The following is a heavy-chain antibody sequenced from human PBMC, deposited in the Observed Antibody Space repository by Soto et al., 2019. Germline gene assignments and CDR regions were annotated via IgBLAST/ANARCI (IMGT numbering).Heavy chain of an antibody. CDR3: ARVFVVRGVIDGYFDY. Sequence: ASVKVSCKASGYTFTSYGISWVRQAPGQGLEWMGWISAYNGNTNYAQKLQGRVTMTTDTSTSTAYMELRSLRSDDTAVYYCARVFVVRGVIDGYFDYWGQGTLVTVSS. D-gene: IGHD3-10*01. CDR1: GYTFTSYG. CDR2: ISAYNGNT. J-gene: IGHJ4*02. V-gene: IGHV1-18*01.